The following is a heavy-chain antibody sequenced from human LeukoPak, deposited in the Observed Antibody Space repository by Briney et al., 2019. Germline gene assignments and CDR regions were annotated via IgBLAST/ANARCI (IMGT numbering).Heavy chain of an antibody. CDR3: ARDGMVRGVMGY. V-gene: IGHV3-21*01. CDR1: GFTFSSYS. J-gene: IGHJ4*02. Sequence: GGSLRLSCAASGFTFSSYSMNWVRQAPGKGLEWVSSISSSSSYIYYADSVKGRFTISRDSAKNSLYLQMNSLRAEDTAVYYCARDGMVRGVMGYWGQGTLVTVSS. D-gene: IGHD3-10*01. CDR2: ISSSSSYI.